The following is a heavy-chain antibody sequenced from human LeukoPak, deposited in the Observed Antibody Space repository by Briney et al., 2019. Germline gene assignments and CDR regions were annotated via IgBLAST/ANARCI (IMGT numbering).Heavy chain of an antibody. J-gene: IGHJ4*02. V-gene: IGHV3-7*01. CDR3: ARHIETYYDY. Sequence: GGSLRLSCAASGFTSSFYWMSWVRQAPGKGLEWAANINQDGSEKYYVDSVKGRFTISRDNAKNSLSLQMNSLRAEDTAVYYCARHIETYYDYWGQGTLVTVSS. D-gene: IGHD2-21*01. CDR1: GFTSSFYW. CDR2: INQDGSEK.